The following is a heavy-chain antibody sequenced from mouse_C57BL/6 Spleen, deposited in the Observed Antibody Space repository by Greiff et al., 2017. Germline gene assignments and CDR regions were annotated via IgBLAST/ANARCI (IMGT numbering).Heavy chain of an antibody. D-gene: IGHD4-1*01. CDR1: GYTFTDYE. Sequence: VQLQQSGAELVRPGASVTLSCKASGYTFTDYEMHWVKQTPVHGLEWIGAIDPETGGTAYNQKFKGKAILTADKSSSTAYMELRSLTSEDSAVYYCTKPLGRDGYFDVWGTGTTVTVSS. J-gene: IGHJ1*03. CDR2: IDPETGGT. V-gene: IGHV1-15*01. CDR3: TKPLGRDGYFDV.